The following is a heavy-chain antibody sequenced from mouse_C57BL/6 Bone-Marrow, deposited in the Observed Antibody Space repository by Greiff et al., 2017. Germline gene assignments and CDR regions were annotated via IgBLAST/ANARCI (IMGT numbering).Heavy chain of an antibody. V-gene: IGHV3-5*01. CDR3: ARGGTGAYYFDY. CDR1: GISITTGNYR. D-gene: IGHD4-1*01. CDR2: IYYSGTI. J-gene: IGHJ2*01. Sequence: DVHLVESGPGLVKPSQTVFLTCTVTGISITTGNYRWSWIRQFPGNKLEWIGYIYYSGTITYNPSLTSRTTITRDTPKNPFFLEMNSLTAEDTATYYCARGGTGAYYFDYWGQGTTLTVSS.